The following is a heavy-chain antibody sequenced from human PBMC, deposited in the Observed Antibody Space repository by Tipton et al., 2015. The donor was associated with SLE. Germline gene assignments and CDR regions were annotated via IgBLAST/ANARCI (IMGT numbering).Heavy chain of an antibody. Sequence: TLSLTCTVSGGSISSSSYYWSWIRQPPGKGLEWIGEINHSGSTNYNPSLQSRVTISVDTSKNQFSLKLSAVTAADTAVYYCAGGGSSWYNDDYYYYYGMDVWGQGTTVTVSS. CDR2: INHSGST. V-gene: IGHV4-39*07. J-gene: IGHJ6*02. CDR3: AGGGSSWYNDDYYYYYGMDV. CDR1: GGSISSSSYY. D-gene: IGHD6-13*01.